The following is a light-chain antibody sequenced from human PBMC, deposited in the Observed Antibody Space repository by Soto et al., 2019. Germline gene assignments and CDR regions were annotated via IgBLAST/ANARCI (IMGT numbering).Light chain of an antibody. Sequence: QSVLTQPASVSGSPGQSSTISFSGTSSYIGSYDHVAWYQQFPGKSPKLIIYAVSDRPSGVSDRFSGSKSGISASLTISGLQTEDEADYYCISYTDRQSYLFGTGTKVTVL. CDR2: AVS. CDR1: SSYIGSYDH. J-gene: IGLJ1*01. CDR3: ISYTDRQSYL. V-gene: IGLV2-14*03.